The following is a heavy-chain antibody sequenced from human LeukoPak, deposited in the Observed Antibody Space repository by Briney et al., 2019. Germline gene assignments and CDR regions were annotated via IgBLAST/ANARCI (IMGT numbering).Heavy chain of an antibody. CDR1: GFTFSSYA. D-gene: IGHD2-21*01. J-gene: IGHJ4*02. CDR2: IRGSGGST. Sequence: GGSLRLSCAASGFTFSSYAMSRVRQAQGKGLEWVSDIRGSGGSTYYADSVKGRFTISRDNSKNTLYLQMNSLRAGDTAVYYCAKFLHTHIVVASYYFDYWGQGTLVTVSS. V-gene: IGHV3-23*01. CDR3: AKFLHTHIVVASYYFDY.